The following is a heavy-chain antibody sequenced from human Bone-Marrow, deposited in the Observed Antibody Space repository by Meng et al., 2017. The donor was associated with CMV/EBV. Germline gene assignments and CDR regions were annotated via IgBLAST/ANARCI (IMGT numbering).Heavy chain of an antibody. CDR2: IYYSGST. Sequence: SETLSLTCNVSGGSISSSSYYWGWMRQPPGKGLQCIGTIYYSGSTYYNPSLKSRVIISVDTSKNQFSLKLSSVTAADTAVYYCARAGGMDVWGQGTTVTVSS. J-gene: IGHJ6*02. CDR3: ARAGGMDV. CDR1: GGSISSSSYY. V-gene: IGHV4-39*07.